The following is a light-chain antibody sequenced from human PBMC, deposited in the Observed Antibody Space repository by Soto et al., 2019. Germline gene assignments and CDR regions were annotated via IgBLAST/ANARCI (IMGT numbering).Light chain of an antibody. Sequence: QSVLTQPASVSGSPGQSITISCTAAGTDFVNFNYVSWYQHHPGRVPKLIIYEVINRPSGVSNRFSGSKSGSAASLTISGLQTEDEAHYYCFSFTTRNTLALFGGGTKLTVL. CDR2: EVI. CDR1: GTDFVNFNY. J-gene: IGLJ2*01. CDR3: FSFTTRNTLAL. V-gene: IGLV2-14*01.